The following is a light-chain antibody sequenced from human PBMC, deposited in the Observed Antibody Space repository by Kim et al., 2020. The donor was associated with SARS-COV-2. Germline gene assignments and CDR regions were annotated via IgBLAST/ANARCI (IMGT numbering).Light chain of an antibody. J-gene: IGKJ5*01. Sequence: DIQLTQSPSFLSASVGDRVTITCRASQGISSDLAWYQQKPGKAPQLLIYSASTLQTGVPSRFSGSGSGTEFTLTISTLQPEDFATYSCQQLKSFPITFGQGTRLEIK. CDR2: SAS. V-gene: IGKV1-9*01. CDR3: QQLKSFPIT. CDR1: QGISSD.